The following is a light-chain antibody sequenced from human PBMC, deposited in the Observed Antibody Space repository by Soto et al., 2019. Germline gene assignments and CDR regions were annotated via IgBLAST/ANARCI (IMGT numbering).Light chain of an antibody. J-gene: IGLJ1*01. CDR1: SSDIGRNY. CDR3: GTWDSSLTTFV. CDR2: ENY. Sequence: QSVLTQPPSVSAAPGQKVTISCSGSSSDIGRNYVSWYKHLPRTAPKLLIYENYKRPSGIPDRFSGSKSGTSATLGITGLQTWDEADYYCGTWDSSLTTFVFGTGTKVTVL. V-gene: IGLV1-51*02.